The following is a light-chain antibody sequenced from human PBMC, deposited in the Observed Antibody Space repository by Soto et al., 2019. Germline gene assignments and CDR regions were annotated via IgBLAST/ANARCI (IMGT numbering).Light chain of an antibody. CDR1: QSVNNNY. Sequence: EILLSQSPGTVSLSPWEIATLSCSASQSVNNNYLAWYQQKPGQAPRRLIYGASSRATGIPDRFSGSGSGADFTLTISRLEPEDFAVYYCQQYGSSPTFGEGTRLEIK. CDR2: GAS. J-gene: IGKJ5*01. CDR3: QQYGSSPT. V-gene: IGKV3-20*01.